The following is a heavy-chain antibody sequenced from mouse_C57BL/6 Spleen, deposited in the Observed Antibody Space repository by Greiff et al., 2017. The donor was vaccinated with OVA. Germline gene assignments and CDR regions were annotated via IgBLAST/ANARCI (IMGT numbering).Heavy chain of an antibody. V-gene: IGHV1-69*01. D-gene: IGHD2-3*01. CDR1: GYTFTSYW. CDR2: IDPSDSYT. CDR3: ARYGDGYPAWFAY. J-gene: IGHJ3*01. Sequence: VQLQQPGAELVMPGASVKLSCKASGYTFTSYWMHWVKQRPGQGLEWIGEIDPSDSYTNYNQKFKGKSTLTVDKSSSTAYMQLSSLTSEDSAVYYCARYGDGYPAWFAYWGQGTLVTVSA.